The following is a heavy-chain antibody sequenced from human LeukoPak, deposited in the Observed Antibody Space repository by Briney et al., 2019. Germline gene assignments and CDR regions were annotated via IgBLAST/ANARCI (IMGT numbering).Heavy chain of an antibody. J-gene: IGHJ4*02. V-gene: IGHV1-3*01. CDR3: ARGYCSSTSCQYYFDY. CDR1: GYTFTSYA. D-gene: IGHD2-2*01. Sequence: GASVKVSCKASGYTFTSYAIHWVRQAPGQGLEWLGWINAGNGDTKYSQRFQGRVTITRDTSATTAYMELTSLRSEDTAVYYCARGYCSSTSCQYYFDYRGQGTLVTVSS. CDR2: INAGNGDT.